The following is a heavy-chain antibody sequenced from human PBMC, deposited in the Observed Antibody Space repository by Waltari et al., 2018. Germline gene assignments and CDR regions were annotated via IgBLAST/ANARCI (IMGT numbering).Heavy chain of an antibody. CDR3: AGARRGSSGWSYYFDY. V-gene: IGHV1-46*01. Sequence: QVQLVQSGAEVKKPGASVKVSCKASGYTFTSYYMHWVRQAPGQGLEWMGTVIPSAGSTSYAHTFQGRVTMTRGTSTSTVYLELSSLKSADTAVYYCAGARRGSSGWSYYFDYWGQGTLVTVSS. J-gene: IGHJ4*02. CDR2: VIPSAGST. CDR1: GYTFTSYY. D-gene: IGHD6-19*01.